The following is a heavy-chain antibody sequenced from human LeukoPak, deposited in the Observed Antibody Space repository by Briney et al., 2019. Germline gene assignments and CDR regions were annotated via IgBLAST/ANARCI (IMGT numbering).Heavy chain of an antibody. CDR1: GFTFSSYE. Sequence: PGGSLRLSCAASGFTFSSYEMNWVRQAPGKGLEWVSSISSSSSYIYYADSVKGRFTISRDNAKNSLYLQMNSLRAEDTAVYYCARSLRGAYYFYMDVWGKGTTVTVSS. CDR3: ARSLRGAYYFYMDV. J-gene: IGHJ6*03. D-gene: IGHD3-10*01. CDR2: ISSSSSYI. V-gene: IGHV3-21*01.